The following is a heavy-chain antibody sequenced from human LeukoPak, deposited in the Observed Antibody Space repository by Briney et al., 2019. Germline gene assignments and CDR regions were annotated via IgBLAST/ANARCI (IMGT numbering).Heavy chain of an antibody. V-gene: IGHV3-30*03. CDR3: ATFYYGSGSYPVPNY. CDR2: ISYDGSNK. Sequence: GGSLRLSCAASGFTFSSYGMHWVRQAPGKGLEWVAVISYDGSNKYYADSVKGRFTISRDNSKNTLYLQMNSLRADDTAVYYCATFYYGSGSYPVPNYWGQGTLVTVSS. D-gene: IGHD3-10*01. CDR1: GFTFSSYG. J-gene: IGHJ4*02.